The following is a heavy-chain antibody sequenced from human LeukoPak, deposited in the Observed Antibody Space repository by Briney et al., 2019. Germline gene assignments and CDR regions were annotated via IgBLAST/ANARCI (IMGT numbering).Heavy chain of an antibody. Sequence: SETLSLTCTVSGGSISSYYWSWIRQPAGKGLEWIGRIYTGGSTNYNPSLKSRVTMSVASSNNQFSLKLSSVTAADTAVYYCARENTGSYREFDYWGQGTLVTVSS. D-gene: IGHD1-26*01. J-gene: IGHJ4*02. CDR1: GGSISSYY. CDR2: IYTGGST. CDR3: ARENTGSYREFDY. V-gene: IGHV4-4*07.